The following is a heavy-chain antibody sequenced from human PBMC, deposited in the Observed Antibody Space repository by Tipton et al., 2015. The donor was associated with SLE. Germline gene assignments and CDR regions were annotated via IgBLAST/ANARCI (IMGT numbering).Heavy chain of an antibody. J-gene: IGHJ4*01. CDR3: VRDSDEMSAQRDL. D-gene: IGHD2-21*02. CDR2: AGSDGTTT. V-gene: IGHV3-74*03. Sequence: SLRLSCAASGFILSTYAMSWVRQAPGKGLVWVSRAGSDGTTTMYADSVKGRFTTSRDNAKKTLYLQMSSLRVEDTSLYYCVRDSDEMSAQRDLWGLGALVTISS. CDR1: GFILSTYA.